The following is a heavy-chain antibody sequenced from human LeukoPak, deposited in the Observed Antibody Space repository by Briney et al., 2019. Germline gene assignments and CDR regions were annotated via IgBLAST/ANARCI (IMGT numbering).Heavy chain of an antibody. D-gene: IGHD1-26*01. CDR3: TRDPRGSYGPDAFDI. CDR1: GFTFSNAW. V-gene: IGHV3-15*01. Sequence: GGSLRLSCAASGFTFSNAWMSWVRQAPGKGLEWVGRIKSKTDGGTTDYAAPVKGRFTISRDDSKNTLYLLMNSLKTEDTAVYYCTRDPRGSYGPDAFDIWGQGTMVTVSS. CDR2: IKSKTDGGTT. J-gene: IGHJ3*02.